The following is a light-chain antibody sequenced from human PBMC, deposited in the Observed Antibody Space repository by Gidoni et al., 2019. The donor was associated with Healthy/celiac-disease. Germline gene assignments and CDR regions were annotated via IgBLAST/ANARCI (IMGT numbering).Light chain of an antibody. J-gene: IGKJ4*01. CDR3: QRHNSYRA. Sequence: DIQLTQSPSFLSAPVGDRVTITCRASQGISSYFVWYQQKPGKPPNLLIYAATTLQSGVPSRFSGSGSGSEFTLTISSLQPEDFATYCCQRHNSYRAFGEGTKVEIK. CDR1: QGISSY. CDR2: AAT. V-gene: IGKV1-9*01.